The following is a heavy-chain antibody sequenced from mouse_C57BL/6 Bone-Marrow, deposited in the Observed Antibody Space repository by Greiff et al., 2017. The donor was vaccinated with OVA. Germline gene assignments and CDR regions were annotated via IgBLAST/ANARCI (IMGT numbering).Heavy chain of an antibody. J-gene: IGHJ3*01. CDR3: AIGDYGSSSWFAY. CDR2: IHPSASDT. D-gene: IGHD1-1*01. Sequence: QVQLKQPGAELVKPGASVKVSCKASGYTFTSYWMHWVKQRPGQGLEWIGRIHPSASDTNYNQKFKGKATLTVDKSSSTAYMQLSSLTSEDSAVYYGAIGDYGSSSWFAYWGQGTLVTVSA. CDR1: GYTFTSYW. V-gene: IGHV1-74*01.